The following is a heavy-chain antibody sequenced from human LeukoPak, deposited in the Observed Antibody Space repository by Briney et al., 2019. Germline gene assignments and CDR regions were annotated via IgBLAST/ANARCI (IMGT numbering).Heavy chain of an antibody. CDR3: ARGGSYYYDSSGYYYVY. CDR2: IYYSGST. J-gene: IGHJ4*02. CDR1: GGSISSYY. Sequence: SETLSLTCTVSGGSISSYYWSWIRQPPGKGLEWIGYIYYSGSTNYNPSLKSRVTISVDTSKNQFSLKLSSVTAADTAVYYCARGGSYYYDSSGYYYVYWGQGTLVTVSS. D-gene: IGHD3-22*01. V-gene: IGHV4-59*12.